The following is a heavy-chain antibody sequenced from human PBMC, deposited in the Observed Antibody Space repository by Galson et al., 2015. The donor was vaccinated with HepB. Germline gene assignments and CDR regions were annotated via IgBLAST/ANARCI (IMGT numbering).Heavy chain of an antibody. J-gene: IGHJ4*02. V-gene: IGHV3-23*01. CDR2: ASYSGGST. CDR1: GFTFSSFA. CDR3: ARGVGCSGGSCYSDF. Sequence: SLRLSCAASGFTFSSFAMTWVRQAPGKGLEWVSSASYSGGSTYYADSVKGRFTISRDNPGNTVHLLMNSLRAEDTAVYYCARGVGCSGGSCYSDFWGQGTLVTVSS. D-gene: IGHD2-15*01.